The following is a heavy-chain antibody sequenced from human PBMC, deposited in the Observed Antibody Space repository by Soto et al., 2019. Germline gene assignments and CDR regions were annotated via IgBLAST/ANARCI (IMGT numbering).Heavy chain of an antibody. CDR3: VRGGRLYDILTGYPKKTFDP. D-gene: IGHD3-9*01. V-gene: IGHV4-34*01. J-gene: IGHJ5*02. CDR2: INHSGST. Sequence: QVQLQQWGAGLLKPSETLSLTCAVYGGSFSGYYWSWIRQPPGKGLEWIGEINHSGSTNYNPSLKSRVTISVDTSKNQFSLKVSSVTAADTAVYYCVRGGRLYDILTGYPKKTFDPWGQGTLVTVSS. CDR1: GGSFSGYY.